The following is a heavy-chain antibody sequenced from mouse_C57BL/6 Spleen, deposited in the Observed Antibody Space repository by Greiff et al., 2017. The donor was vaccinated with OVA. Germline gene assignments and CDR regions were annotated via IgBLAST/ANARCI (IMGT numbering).Heavy chain of an antibody. D-gene: IGHD1-1*01. CDR2: ISSGSSTI. V-gene: IGHV5-17*01. J-gene: IGHJ3*01. CDR3: ASLYQAWFAY. Sequence: EVQVVESGGGLVKPGGSLKLSCAASGFTFSDYGMHWVRQAPEKGLEWVAYISSGSSTIYYADTVKGRFTISRDNAKNTLFLQMTSLRSEDTAMYYCASLYQAWFAYWGQGTLVTVSA. CDR1: GFTFSDYG.